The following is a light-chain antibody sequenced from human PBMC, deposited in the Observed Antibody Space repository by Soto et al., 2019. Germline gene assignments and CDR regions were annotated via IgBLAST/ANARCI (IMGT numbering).Light chain of an antibody. Sequence: IVMTQSPATLAVSRRERATLVXRASHSVTTNLAWYQQRAGQXTRILXXGEXTRATGIPARFIGSGSGTEFTLTISSLQSEDFAVYYCQQYNNCPQWTFGQGTKVEI. CDR1: HSVTTN. CDR2: GEX. CDR3: QQYNNCPQWT. J-gene: IGKJ1*01. V-gene: IGKV3-15*01.